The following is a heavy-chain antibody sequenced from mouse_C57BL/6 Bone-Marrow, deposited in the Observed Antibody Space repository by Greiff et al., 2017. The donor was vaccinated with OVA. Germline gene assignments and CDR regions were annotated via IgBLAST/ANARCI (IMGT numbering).Heavy chain of an antibody. D-gene: IGHD1-1*02. J-gene: IGHJ4*01. V-gene: IGHV1-36*01. CDR2: VYPYNGGT. CDR1: GFTFTDYY. Sequence: EVKVVESGPVLVKPGPSVKISCKASGFTFTDYYMHWVKQSHGQSLEWIGLVYPYNGGTSYNQKFKGKATLTVDTSSSTAYMELHSLTSEDSAVDDCARSGGNFYYYAMDYWGQGTSVTVSS. CDR3: ARSGGNFYYYAMDY.